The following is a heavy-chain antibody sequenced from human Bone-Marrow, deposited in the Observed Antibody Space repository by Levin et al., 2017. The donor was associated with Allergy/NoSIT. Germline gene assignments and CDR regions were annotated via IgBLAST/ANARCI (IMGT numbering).Heavy chain of an antibody. CDR3: ARQGIHCDSGSCHPPQN. CDR2: IYYSGTP. Sequence: NPSETLSLTCTVSGGSISRSNYFWGWFRQPPGKGLEWVGTIYYSGTPYYNPSLKSRVTISVDTSKNQFSLKLTSVTAADTAVYYCARQGIHCDSGSCHPPQNWGQGTLVTVSS. V-gene: IGHV4-39*01. CDR1: GGSISRSNYF. D-gene: IGHD1-26*01. J-gene: IGHJ1*01.